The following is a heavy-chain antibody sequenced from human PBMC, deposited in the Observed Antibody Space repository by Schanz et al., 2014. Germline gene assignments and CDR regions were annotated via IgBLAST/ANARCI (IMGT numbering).Heavy chain of an antibody. D-gene: IGHD2-2*01. Sequence: QVQLVESGGGVVQPGRSLRLSCAASGFTFNSYGMHWVRQAPGKGLEWVAFIWYDGSNKYYADSVKGRFTISRDNSKITLDVQMNSPRAEVTAFYYCAKSMYSTSWAFDVWGQGAQVTVSS. CDR3: AKSMYSTSWAFDV. CDR2: IWYDGSNK. CDR1: GFTFNSYG. J-gene: IGHJ4*02. V-gene: IGHV3-33*06.